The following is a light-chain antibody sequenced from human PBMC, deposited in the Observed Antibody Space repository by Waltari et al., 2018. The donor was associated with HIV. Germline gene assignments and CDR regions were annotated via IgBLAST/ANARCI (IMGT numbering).Light chain of an antibody. CDR1: QTIDNY. J-gene: IGKJ1*01. V-gene: IGKV1-5*03. Sequence: DVQVTPLPSTLPASAGDRVPITCRVSQTIDNYLAGYQQRPGEAPNLLIYRASTLESGVPSRFSGSGSGTDFTLTINNLQPNDSATYYCQQYQSYSLFMFGPGTKVEIK. CDR3: QQYQSYSLFM. CDR2: RAS.